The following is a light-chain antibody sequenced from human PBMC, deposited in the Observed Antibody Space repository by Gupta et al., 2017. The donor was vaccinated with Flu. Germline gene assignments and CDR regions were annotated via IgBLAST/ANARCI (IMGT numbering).Light chain of an antibody. CDR3: AAWDDSLGGLTWV. V-gene: IGLV1-47*01. CDR2: KNN. Sequence: QSVLTPSPSASGTPGQTVTIPCSGRSSNIGSKFVSWYQQVPGMAPKLVIYKNNQWPSGVPDRFSGSKSGTSASLAISALRPEDEADYFCAAWDDSLGGLTWVFGGGTKLTVL. CDR1: SSNIGSKF. J-gene: IGLJ3*02.